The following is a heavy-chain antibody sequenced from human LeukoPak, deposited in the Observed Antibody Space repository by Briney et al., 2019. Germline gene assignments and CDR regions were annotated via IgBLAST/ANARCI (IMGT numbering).Heavy chain of an antibody. CDR3: ARDKDA. Sequence: GGSLRLSCVVSGLTVSNNYMSWVRQAPGKGLEWVSVIYSDGTTRNADSVKGRFTISRDNSKNTVYLQMDSLRAEDTAEYYCARDKDAWGQGTLVTVSS. CDR2: IYSDGTT. CDR1: GLTVSNNY. V-gene: IGHV3-66*01. J-gene: IGHJ5*02.